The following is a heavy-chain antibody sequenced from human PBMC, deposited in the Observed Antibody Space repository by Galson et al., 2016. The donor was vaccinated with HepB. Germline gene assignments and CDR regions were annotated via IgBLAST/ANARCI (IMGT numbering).Heavy chain of an antibody. V-gene: IGHV3-7*01. CDR3: ARDPPQLEFLGYWYVDL. CDR2: IKQDGSEK. D-gene: IGHD2-2*01. J-gene: IGHJ2*01. CDR1: GFSFSTYW. Sequence: SLRLSCAASGFSFSTYWMTWVRQAPGKGLEWVANIKQDGSEKYYVDSVKGRFTISRDNAKNSLYLQMNSLSAEDTAVYYCARDPPQLEFLGYWYVDLWGRGTLFTVSS.